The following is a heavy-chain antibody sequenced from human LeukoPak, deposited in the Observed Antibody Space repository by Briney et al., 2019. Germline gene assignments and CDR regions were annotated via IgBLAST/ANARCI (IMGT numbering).Heavy chain of an antibody. CDR2: INHSGGSL. Sequence: ASVTVSCKASGYIVTTYYMHWVRQAPGQGLEWMGIINHSGGSLTYAQKFQDRVRMTRDTSTSTLYMELTNLRSDDTAVYYCARSAEWLLPLDHWGQGTLVSVSS. D-gene: IGHD3-22*01. CDR1: GYIVTTYY. J-gene: IGHJ4*02. CDR3: ARSAEWLLPLDH. V-gene: IGHV1-46*01.